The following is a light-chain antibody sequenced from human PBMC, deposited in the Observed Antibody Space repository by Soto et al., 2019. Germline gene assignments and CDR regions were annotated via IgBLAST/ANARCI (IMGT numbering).Light chain of an antibody. CDR1: QSVSSSD. J-gene: IGKJ1*01. CDR2: GAS. Sequence: EIVLTQSPGTLSLSPVERATISCRASQSVSSSDLAWYQQKPGQAPRLLIYGASSRATGIPDRFSGSGSGTDFTLTISGLEPEDSAAYYCQRHGATFGQGTKVDIK. V-gene: IGKV3-20*01. CDR3: QRHGAT.